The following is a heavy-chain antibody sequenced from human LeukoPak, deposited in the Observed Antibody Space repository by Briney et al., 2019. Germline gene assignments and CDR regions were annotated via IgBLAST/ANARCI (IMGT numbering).Heavy chain of an antibody. Sequence: PGGSLRLSCAASGFTFSSYSMNWVRQAPGKGLEWVSSISSSSSYICYADSVKGRFTISRDNAKNSLYLQMNSLRAEDTAVYYCARGPVRGAPDSWGQGTLVTVSS. CDR1: GFTFSSYS. J-gene: IGHJ4*02. CDR2: ISSSSSYI. V-gene: IGHV3-21*01. CDR3: ARGPVRGAPDS. D-gene: IGHD3-10*01.